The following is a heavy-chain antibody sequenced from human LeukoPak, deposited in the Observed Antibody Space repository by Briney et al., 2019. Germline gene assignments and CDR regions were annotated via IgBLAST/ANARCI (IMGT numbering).Heavy chain of an antibody. D-gene: IGHD3-22*01. CDR2: INPNSGGT. CDR1: GYTFTGYY. Sequence: ASVKVSCKASGYTFTGYYMHWVRQAPGQGLEWMGWINPNSGGTNYAQKFQGRVTMTRDTSISTAYMELSRLRSDDTAVYYCARDTYYDSSGYYFPLDYWGQGTLVTVSS. V-gene: IGHV1-2*02. CDR3: ARDTYYDSSGYYFPLDY. J-gene: IGHJ4*02.